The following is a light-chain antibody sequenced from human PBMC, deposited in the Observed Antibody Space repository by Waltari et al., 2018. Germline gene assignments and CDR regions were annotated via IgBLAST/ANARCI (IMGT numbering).Light chain of an antibody. CDR2: KAS. Sequence: DIQMTQSPSTLSASVGDRVNITCRASQGIGRWLAWYQQKPVNAPKFLIYKASSLESGVPARFSGSGSGTEFTLTISSLQPDDFATYYCQHYNSYSSWTFGQGTKVEIK. J-gene: IGKJ1*01. V-gene: IGKV1-5*03. CDR1: QGIGRW. CDR3: QHYNSYSSWT.